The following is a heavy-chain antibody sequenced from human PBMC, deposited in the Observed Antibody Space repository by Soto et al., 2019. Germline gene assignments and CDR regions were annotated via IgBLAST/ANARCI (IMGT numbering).Heavy chain of an antibody. D-gene: IGHD5-18*01. J-gene: IGHJ4*02. CDR2: MNPNSGNT. CDR1: GYTFTSYD. V-gene: IGHV1-8*01. Sequence: GASVKVSCKASGYTFTSYDINWVRQATGQGLEWMGWMNPNSGNTGYAQKFQGRVTMTRNTSISTAYMELSSLRSEDTAVYYCARGHKRTRDTAPGYWGQGTLVTVSS. CDR3: ARGHKRTRDTAPGY.